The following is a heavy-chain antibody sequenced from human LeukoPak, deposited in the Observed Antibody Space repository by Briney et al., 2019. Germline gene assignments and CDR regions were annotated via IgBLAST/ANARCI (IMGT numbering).Heavy chain of an antibody. CDR2: IKQDGSEK. CDR1: GFTFSSYW. D-gene: IGHD6-13*01. CDR3: ARSPEKPGIAAAEFDY. V-gene: IGHV3-7*01. Sequence: PGGSLRLSCAASGFTFSSYWMSWVRQAPGKGLEWVANIKQDGSEKYYVDSVKGRFTISRDNAKNSLYLQMNGLRAEDTAVYYCARSPEKPGIAAAEFDYWGQGTLVTVSS. J-gene: IGHJ4*02.